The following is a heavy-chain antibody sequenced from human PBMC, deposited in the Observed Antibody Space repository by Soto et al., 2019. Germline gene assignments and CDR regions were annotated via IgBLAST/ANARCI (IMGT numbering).Heavy chain of an antibody. V-gene: IGHV3-23*01. CDR2: ISGNGGST. J-gene: IGHJ4*02. D-gene: IGHD3-3*01. CDR3: AKENDFWSGPPNYFDY. CDR1: GFTFSSYA. Sequence: GGSLRLSCVASGFTFSSYAMSWVRQAPGKGLEWVSGISGNGGSTYYADSVKGRFTISRDNSKNTLSLQMIRLRAEDTAVYYCAKENDFWSGPPNYFDYWGQGSLVTVSS.